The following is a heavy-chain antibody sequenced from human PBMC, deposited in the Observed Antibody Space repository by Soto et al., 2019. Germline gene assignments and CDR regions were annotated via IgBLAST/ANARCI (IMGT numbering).Heavy chain of an antibody. CDR1: GYTFTSYA. D-gene: IGHD3-10*01. J-gene: IGHJ5*02. V-gene: IGHV1-3*01. CDR3: ARDGSGSYNDH. Sequence: ASVKVSCKASGYTFTSYAMHWVRQAPGQRLEWMGWISGGSGNTKYSQKFQGRVTITRDTSASTAYMGLSSPRSEDTAVYYCARDGSGSYNDHWGQGTLVTVSS. CDR2: ISGGSGNT.